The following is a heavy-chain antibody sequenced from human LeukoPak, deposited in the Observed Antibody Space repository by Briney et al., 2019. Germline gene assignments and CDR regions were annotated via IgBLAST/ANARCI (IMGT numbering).Heavy chain of an antibody. CDR3: ARDGEAHLYYDILTGYWDYFDY. Sequence: ASVKVSCKASGYTFTSYYMHWVRQAPGHGLEWMGIINPSGGSTSYAQKFQGRVTMTRDTSTSTVYMELSSLRSEDTAVYYCARDGEAHLYYDILTGYWDYFDYWGQGTLVTVSS. V-gene: IGHV1-46*01. J-gene: IGHJ4*02. D-gene: IGHD3-9*01. CDR2: INPSGGST. CDR1: GYTFTSYY.